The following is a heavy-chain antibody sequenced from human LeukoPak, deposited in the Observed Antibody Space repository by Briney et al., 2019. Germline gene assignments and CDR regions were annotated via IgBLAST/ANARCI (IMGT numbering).Heavy chain of an antibody. J-gene: IGHJ4*02. CDR2: IKQDGSEK. D-gene: IGHD5-18*01. Sequence: GGSLSLCCAASGFTFSCYWMSWLRQARGKGLELVANIKQDGSEKYYVASVKGRFTIARDNAKNSLYLQMNIQRAEDTALYYCARDFSSYGHIDYWGQGNLVTVSS. CDR1: GFTFSCYW. CDR3: ARDFSSYGHIDY. V-gene: IGHV3-7*01.